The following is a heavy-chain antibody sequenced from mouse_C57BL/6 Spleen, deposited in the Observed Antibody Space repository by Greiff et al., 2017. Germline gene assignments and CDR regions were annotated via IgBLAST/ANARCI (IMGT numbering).Heavy chain of an antibody. D-gene: IGHD6-1*01. Sequence: VQRVESGPELVKPGASVKISCKASGYAFSSSWMNWVKQRPGKGLEWIGRIYPGDGDTNYNGKFKGKATLTADKSSSTAYMQLSSLTSEDSAVYFCASRAGFDYWGQGTTLTVSS. CDR2: IYPGDGDT. J-gene: IGHJ2*01. V-gene: IGHV1-82*01. CDR1: GYAFSSSW. CDR3: ASRAGFDY.